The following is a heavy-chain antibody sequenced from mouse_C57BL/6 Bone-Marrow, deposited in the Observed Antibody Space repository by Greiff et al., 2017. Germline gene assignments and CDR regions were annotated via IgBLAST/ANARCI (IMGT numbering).Heavy chain of an antibody. CDR1: GYAFSGYT. Sequence: VQLQESGAELVKPGASVKLSCKASGYAFSGYTMNWVKQRSGKGLEWIGWFYPGGGSIKYNGKFKGKATLTADKSSSTAYMQLSSLTSEDSAVYFCARPGDGLFAVGDGGKGATVTV. D-gene: IGHD3-3*01. V-gene: IGHV1-62-2*01. CDR2: FYPGGGSI. CDR3: ARPGDGLFAVGD. J-gene: IGHJ1*03.